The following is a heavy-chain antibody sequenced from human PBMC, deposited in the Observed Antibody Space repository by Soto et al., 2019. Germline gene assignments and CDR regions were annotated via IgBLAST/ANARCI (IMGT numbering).Heavy chain of an antibody. CDR1: GFTFSSYS. CDR3: ARDQWLLQGGDWVDP. V-gene: IGHV3-48*02. Sequence: EVQLVESGGGLVQPGGSLRLSCAASGFTFSSYSMNWVRQAPGKGLEWVSYISSSSSTIYYADSVKGRFTISRDNAKNSLYLQMNSLRDEDTAVYYCARDQWLLQGGDWVDPWGQGTLVTVSS. D-gene: IGHD6-19*01. J-gene: IGHJ5*02. CDR2: ISSSSSTI.